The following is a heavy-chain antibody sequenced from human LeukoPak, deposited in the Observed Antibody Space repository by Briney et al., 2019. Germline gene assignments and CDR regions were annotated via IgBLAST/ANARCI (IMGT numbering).Heavy chain of an antibody. CDR2: ITGSSGNT. CDR1: GFTFSSYS. V-gene: IGHV3-21*01. J-gene: IGHJ4*02. CDR3: GRDFNY. Sequence: PGGSLRLSCAASGFTFSSYSMICVRPAPGKGLEWVSTITGSSGNTYYAEPAKGRFTISRDNAKNSLYLQMNSLRAEDTAVYYCGRDFNYWGQGTLVTVAS.